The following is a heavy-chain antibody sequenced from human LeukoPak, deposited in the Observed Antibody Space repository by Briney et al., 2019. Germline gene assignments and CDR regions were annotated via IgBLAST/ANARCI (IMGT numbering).Heavy chain of an antibody. Sequence: ASVKVSCKASGYTFTSYYMHWVRQAPGQGLEWMGWINPNSGGTNYAQKFQGRVTMTRDTSISTAYMELSRLRSDDTAVYYCARGSEDTAMATDDYWGQGTLVTVSS. CDR2: INPNSGGT. J-gene: IGHJ4*02. CDR3: ARGSEDTAMATDDY. CDR1: GYTFTSYY. V-gene: IGHV1-2*02. D-gene: IGHD5-18*01.